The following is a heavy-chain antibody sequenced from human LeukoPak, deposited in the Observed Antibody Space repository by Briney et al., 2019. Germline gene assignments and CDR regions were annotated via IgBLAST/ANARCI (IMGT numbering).Heavy chain of an antibody. CDR2: INSNSGAR. V-gene: IGHV1-2*02. J-gene: IGHJ4*02. Sequence: ASVKVSCKASGYTFSGYYMHWVHQAPGQGLESMGWINSNSGARNYAPKFQGRVTFSRDNSISTAYMELSSLRSDDTAIYYCARGRGGATTGFDHWGQGTLVTVS. D-gene: IGHD1-26*01. CDR3: ARGRGGATTGFDH. CDR1: GYTFSGYY.